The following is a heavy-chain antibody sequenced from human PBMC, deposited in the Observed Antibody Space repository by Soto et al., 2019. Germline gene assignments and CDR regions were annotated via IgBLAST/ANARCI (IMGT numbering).Heavy chain of an antibody. CDR1: GYTFTSYG. D-gene: IGHD3-3*02. J-gene: IGHJ5*02. Sequence: ASVKVSCKASGYTFTSYGISWARQAPGQGLEWMGWISAYNGNTNYAQKLQGRVTMTTDTSTSTAYMELRSLRSDDTAVYYCARDYIFQTGAEFDPWGQGTLVTVSS. CDR2: ISAYNGNT. CDR3: ARDYIFQTGAEFDP. V-gene: IGHV1-18*01.